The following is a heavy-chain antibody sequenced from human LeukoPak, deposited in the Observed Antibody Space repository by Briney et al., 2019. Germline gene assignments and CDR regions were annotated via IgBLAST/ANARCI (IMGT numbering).Heavy chain of an antibody. V-gene: IGHV4-4*09. CDR2: IYTSGST. CDR1: GGSISSYY. Sequence: SETLSLTCTVSGGSISSYYWSWIRQPPGKRLEWIGYIYTSGSTNYNPSLKSRVTISVDTSKNQFSLKLSSVTAADTAVYYCARSRLIDAFDIWAKGQWSPSLQ. J-gene: IGHJ3*02. D-gene: IGHD6-6*01. CDR3: ARSRLIDAFDI.